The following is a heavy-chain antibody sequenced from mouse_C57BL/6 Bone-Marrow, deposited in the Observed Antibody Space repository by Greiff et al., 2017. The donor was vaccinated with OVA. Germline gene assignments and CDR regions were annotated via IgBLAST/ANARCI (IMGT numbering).Heavy chain of an antibody. CDR1: GYTFTDYY. V-gene: IGHV1-26*01. CDR2: INPNNGGT. Sequence: VQLQQSGPELVKPGASVKISCKASGYTFTDYYMNWVKQSHGKSLEWIGDINPNNGGTSYNQKFKGKATLTVDKSSSTAYMELRSLTSEDSAVYYCAKSFYYYGYWGQGTTLTVSS. J-gene: IGHJ2*01. D-gene: IGHD1-1*01. CDR3: AKSFYYYGY.